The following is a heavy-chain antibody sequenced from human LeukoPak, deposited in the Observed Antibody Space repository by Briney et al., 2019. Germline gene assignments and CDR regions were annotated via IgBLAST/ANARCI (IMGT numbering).Heavy chain of an antibody. CDR2: IRYDESNK. D-gene: IGHD3-10*01. CDR3: AKGGVLWFGERLDAFDI. Sequence: GGSLRLSCAASGFTFSDYYMSWIRQAPGKGLEWVAFIRYDESNKYYADSVKGRFTISRDNSKNTLYLQMNSLRAEDTAVYYCAKGGVLWFGERLDAFDIWGQGTMVTVSS. CDR1: GFTFSDYY. V-gene: IGHV3-30*02. J-gene: IGHJ3*02.